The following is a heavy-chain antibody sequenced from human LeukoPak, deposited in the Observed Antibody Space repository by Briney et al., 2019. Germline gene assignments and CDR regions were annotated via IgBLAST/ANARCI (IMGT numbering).Heavy chain of an antibody. D-gene: IGHD2-2*01. J-gene: IGHJ5*02. CDR3: ARGGGIVEVPAALNWFDP. CDR1: GFTFSSYS. Sequence: GGSLRLSCAASGFTFSSYSMNWVRQAPGKGLEWVSSISSSSSYIYYADSVKGRFTISRDNAKNSLYLQMNSLRAEDTAVYYCARGGGIVEVPAALNWFDPWGQGTLVTVSS. V-gene: IGHV3-21*01. CDR2: ISSSSSYI.